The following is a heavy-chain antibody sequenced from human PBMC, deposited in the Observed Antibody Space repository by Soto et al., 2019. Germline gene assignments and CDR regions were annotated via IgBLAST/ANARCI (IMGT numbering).Heavy chain of an antibody. CDR3: ARGQYYYGSPYFDY. CDR1: GGSISSYY. Sequence: TSETLSLTCTVSGGSISSYYWSWIRQPPGKGLEWIGYIYYSGSTNYNPSLKSRVTISVDTSKNQFSLKLSSVTAADTAVYYCARGQYYYGSPYFDYWGQGTRVTVSS. D-gene: IGHD3-10*01. CDR2: IYYSGST. J-gene: IGHJ4*02. V-gene: IGHV4-59*01.